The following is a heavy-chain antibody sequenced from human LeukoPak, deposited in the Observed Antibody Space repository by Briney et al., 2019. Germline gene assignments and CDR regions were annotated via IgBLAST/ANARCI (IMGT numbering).Heavy chain of an antibody. D-gene: IGHD6-6*01. V-gene: IGHV4-4*07. Sequence: SETLSLTCAVSSGSLGSYYWNWLRQPAGKGLEWIGHIYTSGSTNYNPSLKSRVTMSVDTSKNQFSLKLNSVTAADTAFYYCAREYSSSSGKALDYWGQGTLVTVSS. CDR1: SGSLGSYY. J-gene: IGHJ4*02. CDR3: AREYSSSSGKALDY. CDR2: IYTSGST.